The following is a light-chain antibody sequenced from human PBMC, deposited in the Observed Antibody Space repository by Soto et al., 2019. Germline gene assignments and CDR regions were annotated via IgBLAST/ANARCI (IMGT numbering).Light chain of an antibody. CDR2: KAS. CDR1: QSISSW. Sequence: DIQMTQSPSTVSASVGDRVTIACRASQSISSWLAWYQQKPGKAPKLLIYKASSLQSGVPSRFSGSGSGTEFTLTISSLQPDDFATYYCHQYYSTPLTFGHGTKVDI. CDR3: HQYYSTPLT. V-gene: IGKV1-5*03. J-gene: IGKJ3*01.